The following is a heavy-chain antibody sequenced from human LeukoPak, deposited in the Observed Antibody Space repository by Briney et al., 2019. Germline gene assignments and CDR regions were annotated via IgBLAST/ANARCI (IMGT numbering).Heavy chain of an antibody. CDR1: GFTFSNYG. D-gene: IGHD6-19*01. Sequence: GGSLRLSCAASGFTFSNYGIHWVRQAPGKGLEWMATISHDGNEKSFADSVKGRFSISRDNSKNTLWLQMDSLRAEDTAVYYCARDWMIMAGPICYVEFWGQGTLVTVSS. CDR3: ARDWMIMAGPICYVEF. CDR2: ISHDGNEK. V-gene: IGHV3-33*05. J-gene: IGHJ4*02.